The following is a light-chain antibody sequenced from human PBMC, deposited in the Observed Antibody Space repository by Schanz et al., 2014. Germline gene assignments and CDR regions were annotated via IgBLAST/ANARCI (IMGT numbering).Light chain of an antibody. J-gene: IGLJ3*02. CDR1: SGSIASNY. CDR2: EGN. V-gene: IGLV6-57*03. CDR3: SSYTSSSTLAV. Sequence: NFMLTQPHSVSESPGKTVTISSTRSSGSIASNYLQWYQQRPGTAPTTMIYEGNQRPSGVPDRFSGSKSGNTASLTVSGVQAEDEGDYYCSSYTSSSTLAVFGGGTKLTVL.